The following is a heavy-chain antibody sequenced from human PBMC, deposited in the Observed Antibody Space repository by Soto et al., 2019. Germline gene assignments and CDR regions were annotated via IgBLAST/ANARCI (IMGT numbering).Heavy chain of an antibody. D-gene: IGHD5-18*01. CDR1: GYTLTELS. J-gene: IGHJ4*02. Sequence: ASVKVSCKVSGYTLTELSMHWVRQAPGKGLEWMGGFDPEDGETIYARKFQGRVTMTEDTSTDTAYMELSSLRSEDTAVYYCARGPNGYSDYYFDYWGQGTLVTVSS. CDR3: ARGPNGYSDYYFDY. V-gene: IGHV1-24*01. CDR2: FDPEDGET.